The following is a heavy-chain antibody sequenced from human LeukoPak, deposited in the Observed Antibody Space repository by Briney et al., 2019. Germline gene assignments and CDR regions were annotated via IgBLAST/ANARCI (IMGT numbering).Heavy chain of an antibody. CDR3: ARAPSGIADY. D-gene: IGHD3-3*01. V-gene: IGHV4-30-2*01. J-gene: IGHJ4*02. Sequence: SETLSLTCAVSGGSISSGGYSWSWIRQPPGKGLEWIGYIYHSGSTYYNPSLKSRVTISVDRSKNQFSLKLSSVTAADTAVYYCARAPSGIADYWGQGTLVAVSS. CDR1: GGSISSGGYS. CDR2: IYHSGST.